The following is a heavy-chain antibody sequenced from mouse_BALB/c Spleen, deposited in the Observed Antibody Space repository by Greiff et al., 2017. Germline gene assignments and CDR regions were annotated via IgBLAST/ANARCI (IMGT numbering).Heavy chain of an antibody. J-gene: IGHJ2*01. CDR3: ARGGHYFDY. Sequence: VESGGGFVQPGGSRKLSCAASGFTFSSFGMHWVRQAPEKGLEWVAYISSGSSTIYYADTVKGRFTISRDNPKNTLFLQMTSLRSEDTAMYYCARGGHYFDYWGQGTTLTVSS. CDR2: ISSGSSTI. V-gene: IGHV5-17*02. CDR1: GFTFSSFG.